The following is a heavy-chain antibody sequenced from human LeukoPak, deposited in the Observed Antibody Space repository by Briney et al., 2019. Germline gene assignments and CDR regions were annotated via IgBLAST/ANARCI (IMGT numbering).Heavy chain of an antibody. D-gene: IGHD4-17*01. Sequence: SETLSLTCAVYGGSFSGYYWSWIRQPPGKGLEWIGEINHSGSTNYNPSLKSRVTISVDTSKNQFSLKLSSVTAADTAVYYCARRVWYGDYRFDYWGQGTLVTVSS. V-gene: IGHV4-34*01. CDR1: GGSFSGYY. CDR3: ARRVWYGDYRFDY. CDR2: INHSGST. J-gene: IGHJ4*02.